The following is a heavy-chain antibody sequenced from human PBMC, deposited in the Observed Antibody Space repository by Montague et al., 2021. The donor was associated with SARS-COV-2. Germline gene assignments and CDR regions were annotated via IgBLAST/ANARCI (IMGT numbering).Heavy chain of an antibody. Sequence: SETLSLTCTVSGGSISSYNWCWIWHTPGKGLERIGYLYFSGSTKYNPSLARRGAMSVDTYQHQFSLSLTSVTAADTALYYCAGTLGGGYYWADYCFDSWGQGTLVAVSS. CDR2: LYFSGST. CDR3: AGTLGGGYYWADYCFDS. V-gene: IGHV4-59*01. CDR1: GGSISSYN. J-gene: IGHJ4*02. D-gene: IGHD1-26*01.